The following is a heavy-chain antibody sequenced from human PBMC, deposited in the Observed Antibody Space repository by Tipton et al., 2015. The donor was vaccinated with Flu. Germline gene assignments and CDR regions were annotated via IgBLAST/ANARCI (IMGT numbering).Heavy chain of an antibody. CDR1: GFTFKDYA. CDR2: ISGSDADT. J-gene: IGHJ3*02. D-gene: IGHD1/OR15-1a*01. CDR3: ARDHDRWPTAGNKEQVDI. V-gene: IGHV3-23*01. Sequence: PLRLSCVLPGFTFKDYAMSWVRQAPGKGMEGVSGISGSDADTYYADSVKDRFTLSGDSYRTTVYLQMSSLRAEETAVYYCARDHDRWPTAGNKEQVDIWGQGTTVTVSS.